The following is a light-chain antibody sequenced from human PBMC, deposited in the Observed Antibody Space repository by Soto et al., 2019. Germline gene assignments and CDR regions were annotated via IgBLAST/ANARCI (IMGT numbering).Light chain of an antibody. V-gene: IGLV2-8*01. CDR1: SSDVGGYNY. CDR3: SSYAGSNIVV. CDR2: EVS. J-gene: IGLJ2*01. Sequence: QSVLTQPPSASGSPGQSVTISCTGTSSDVGGYNYVSWYQQHPGKAPKLMIYEVSKRPSGVPDRFSGSKSGNTASLTVSGHQAEDEADYYCSSYAGSNIVVFGGGTKLTVL.